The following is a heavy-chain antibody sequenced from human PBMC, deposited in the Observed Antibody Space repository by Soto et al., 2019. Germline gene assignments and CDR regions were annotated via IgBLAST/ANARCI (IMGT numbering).Heavy chain of an antibody. D-gene: IGHD2-15*01. CDR2: IYYTGST. V-gene: IGHV4-59*08. J-gene: IGHJ4*02. CDR3: ARHSVVDNYFDS. Sequence: SETLSLTCTVSGGSISSYYWSWIRQPPGKGLEWIGYIYYTGSTNYNPSLKSRVTISVDTSKNQFSLKLSSVTAADTAVYYCARHSVVDNYFDSWGQGTLVTVSS. CDR1: GGSISSYY.